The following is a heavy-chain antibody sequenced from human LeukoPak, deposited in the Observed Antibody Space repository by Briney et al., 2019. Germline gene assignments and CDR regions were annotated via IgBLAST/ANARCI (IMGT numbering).Heavy chain of an antibody. CDR1: GGSMSGYF. D-gene: IGHD6-13*01. J-gene: IGHJ1*01. V-gene: IGHV4-59*13. CDR2: ISYSGTT. CDR3: ARSITSSWYGDFQH. Sequence: TSETLSLTCTVSGGSMSGYFGSGIREPRGXVLEGIGYISYSGTTNYNPSLKSRLTISVDTSKNQFSLKLSSVTAADAAVYYCARSITSSWYGDFQHWGQGTLVTVSS.